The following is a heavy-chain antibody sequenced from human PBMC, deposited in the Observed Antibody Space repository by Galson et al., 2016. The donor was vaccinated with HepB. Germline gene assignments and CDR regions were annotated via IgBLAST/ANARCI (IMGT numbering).Heavy chain of an antibody. CDR3: ARALVSFYDSSGYYYVMPHDAFDI. Sequence: GKGLEWVANIKQDGSEKYYVDSVKGRFTISRDNAKNSLYLQMNSLRAEDTAAYYCARALVSFYDSSGYYYVMPHDAFDIWGQGTVVTVSS. J-gene: IGHJ3*02. CDR2: IKQDGSEK. D-gene: IGHD3-22*01. V-gene: IGHV3-7*03.